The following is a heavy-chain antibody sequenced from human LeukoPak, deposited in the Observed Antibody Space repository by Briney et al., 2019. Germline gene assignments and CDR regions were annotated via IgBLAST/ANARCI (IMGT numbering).Heavy chain of an antibody. CDR2: ITGSAHST. D-gene: IGHD1-26*01. CDR1: GFTFSSYA. J-gene: IGHJ4*02. CDR3: AKGRRGVGTTDFDY. V-gene: IGHV3-23*01. Sequence: GGSLRLSCAASGFTFSSYAMTWVRQAPGKGLEWVSDITGSAHSTNYADSVKGRFTISRDSSKNTLYLQMNSLTAEDTAVYYCAKGRRGVGTTDFDYWGQGTLVTVSS.